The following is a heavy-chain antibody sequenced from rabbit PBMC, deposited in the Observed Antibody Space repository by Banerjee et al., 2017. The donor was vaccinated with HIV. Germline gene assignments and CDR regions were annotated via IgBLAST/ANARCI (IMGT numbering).Heavy chain of an antibody. D-gene: IGHD8-1*01. Sequence: QSLEESGGDLVKPEGSLTLTCTASGFSFSSAYYMCWVRQAPGKGLEWIACIYAGSSGSTYYASWAKGRFTISKTSSTTVTLQMTSLTAADTATYFCARSYDNHHGNGLKLWGQGTLVTV. CDR2: IYAGSSGST. CDR3: ARSYDNHHGNGLKL. CDR1: GFSFSSAYY. J-gene: IGHJ3*01. V-gene: IGHV1S40*01.